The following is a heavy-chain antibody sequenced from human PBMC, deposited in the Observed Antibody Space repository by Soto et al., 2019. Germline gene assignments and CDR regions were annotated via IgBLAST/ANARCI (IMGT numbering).Heavy chain of an antibody. CDR1: GGSISSSSYY. J-gene: IGHJ4*02. CDR2: IYYSGST. CDR3: ARSTYYYDSSGYYEVRGYFDY. Sequence: SETLSLTCTVSGGSISSSSYYWGWIRQPPGKGLEWIGSIYYSGSTYYNPSLKSRVTISVDTSKNQFSLKLSSVTAADTAVYYCARSTYYYDSSGYYEVRGYFDYWGQGTLVTVSS. V-gene: IGHV4-39*01. D-gene: IGHD3-22*01.